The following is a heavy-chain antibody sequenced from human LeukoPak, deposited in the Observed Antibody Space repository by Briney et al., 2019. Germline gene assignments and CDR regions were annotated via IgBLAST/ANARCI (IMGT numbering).Heavy chain of an antibody. CDR2: IRPDGSER. D-gene: IGHD4-17*01. CDR3: TTYGDYGPGSDH. V-gene: IGHV3-7*05. Sequence: GGSLRLSCEASGFTFSNYYMTWVRQAPGRGLEWVANIRPDGSERYYVDSVRGRFTISRDNAKNSLYLQMNSLRAEDTAVYYCTTYGDYGPGSDHWGQRTLVTVSS. J-gene: IGHJ4*02. CDR1: GFTFSNYY.